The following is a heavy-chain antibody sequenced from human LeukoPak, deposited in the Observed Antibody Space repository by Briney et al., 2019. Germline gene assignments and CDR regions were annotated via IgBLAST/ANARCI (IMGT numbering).Heavy chain of an antibody. Sequence: ASVKVSCKASGGTFSSYAISWVRQAPGQGLEWMGWISAYNGNTNYAQKLQGRVTMTTDTSTSTAYMELRSLRSDDTAVYYCARAPYDSSGYPSGYWGQGTLVTVSS. CDR2: ISAYNGNT. CDR3: ARAPYDSSGYPSGY. CDR1: GGTFSSYA. J-gene: IGHJ4*02. V-gene: IGHV1-18*01. D-gene: IGHD3-22*01.